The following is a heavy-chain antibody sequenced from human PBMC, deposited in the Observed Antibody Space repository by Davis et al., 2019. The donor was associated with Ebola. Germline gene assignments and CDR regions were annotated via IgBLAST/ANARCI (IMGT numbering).Heavy chain of an antibody. D-gene: IGHD3-3*01. CDR1: GGSISSGGYY. Sequence: SETLPLTCTVSGGSISSGGYYWSWIRQHPGKGLEWIGYIYYSGSTNYNPSLKSRVTISVDTSKNQFSLKLSSVTAADTAVYYCARATIFGVVTDYGMDVWGQGTTVTVSS. CDR3: ARATIFGVVTDYGMDV. V-gene: IGHV4-61*08. CDR2: IYYSGST. J-gene: IGHJ6*02.